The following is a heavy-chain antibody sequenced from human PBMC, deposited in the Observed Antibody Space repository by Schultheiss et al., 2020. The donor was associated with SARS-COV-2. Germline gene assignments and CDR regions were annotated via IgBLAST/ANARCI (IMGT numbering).Heavy chain of an antibody. D-gene: IGHD3-10*01. CDR1: GYTFTSYG. J-gene: IGHJ6*02. Sequence: ASVKVSCKASGYTFTSYGISWVRQAPGQGLEWMGWISAYNGNTNYAQKLQGRVTMTTDTSTSTAYMELRSLRSDDTAVYYCAREAPWFGELLFPREPYYYYGMDVWGQGTTVTVSS. V-gene: IGHV1-18*01. CDR3: AREAPWFGELLFPREPYYYYGMDV. CDR2: ISAYNGNT.